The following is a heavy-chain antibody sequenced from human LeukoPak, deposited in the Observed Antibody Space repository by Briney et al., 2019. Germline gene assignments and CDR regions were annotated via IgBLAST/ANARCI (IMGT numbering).Heavy chain of an antibody. D-gene: IGHD6-13*01. Sequence: SETLSLTCAVYGGSFSGYYWSWIRQPPGKGLEWIGEINHSGSTNYNPSLKSRVTISVDTSKNQFSLKLSPVTAADTAVYYCARGSSSWYYFDYWGQGTLVTVSS. CDR2: INHSGST. CDR3: ARGSSSWYYFDY. V-gene: IGHV4-34*01. CDR1: GGSFSGYY. J-gene: IGHJ4*02.